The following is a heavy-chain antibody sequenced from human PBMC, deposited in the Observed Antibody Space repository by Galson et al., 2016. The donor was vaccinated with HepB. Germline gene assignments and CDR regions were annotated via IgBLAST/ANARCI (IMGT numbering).Heavy chain of an antibody. Sequence: SVKVSCKASGYTFTSYGISWVRQAPGQGLEWMGWISAYNGNTNYTQNLQGRVTMTTDTSTSTAYMELRSLRSDDTAVYYCARDRANWNYFANSYGLDVWGQGTTVTVSS. J-gene: IGHJ6*02. CDR1: GYTFTSYG. CDR2: ISAYNGNT. V-gene: IGHV1-18*01. CDR3: ARDRANWNYFANSYGLDV. D-gene: IGHD1-7*01.